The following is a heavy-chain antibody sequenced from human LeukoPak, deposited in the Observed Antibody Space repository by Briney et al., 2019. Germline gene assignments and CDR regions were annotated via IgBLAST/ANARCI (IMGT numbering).Heavy chain of an antibody. Sequence: ASVKVSCTASGYTFTGYYVHWVRQAPGQGLEWMGWINPNSGGTNYAQKFQGRVTMTRDTSISTAYMELSRLRSDDTAEYYCARDEGYCSSTSCYRAWFDPWGQGTLVTVSS. CDR3: ARDEGYCSSTSCYRAWFDP. CDR2: INPNSGGT. CDR1: GYTFTGYY. J-gene: IGHJ5*02. V-gene: IGHV1-2*02. D-gene: IGHD2-2*02.